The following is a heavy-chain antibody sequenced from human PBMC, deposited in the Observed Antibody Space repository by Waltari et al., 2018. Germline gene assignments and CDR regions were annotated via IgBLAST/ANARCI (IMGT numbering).Heavy chain of an antibody. V-gene: IGHV4-4*07. J-gene: IGHJ4*02. Sequence: QVQLQESGPGLVKPSETLSLTCTVSGGSISSYYWSWIRQPAGKGLEWIGRIYTSGSTNYNPTLKSRVTMSVETSKNQFSLKLSSVTAADTAVYYCARDGKKGGWGYGYDYWGQGTLVTVSS. CDR2: IYTSGST. CDR1: GGSISSYY. D-gene: IGHD5-18*01. CDR3: ARDGKKGGWGYGYDY.